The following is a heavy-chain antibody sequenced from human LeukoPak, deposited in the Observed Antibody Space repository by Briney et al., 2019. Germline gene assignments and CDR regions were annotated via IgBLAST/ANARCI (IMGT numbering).Heavy chain of an antibody. CDR2: IYTSGST. CDR1: GGSISTYY. D-gene: IGHD4-11*01. V-gene: IGHV4-4*09. CDR3: ATFYSNSLYFDY. Sequence: SDTLSLTCTVSGGSISTYYWSWIRQSPGKGLEWIGYIYTSGSTNYNPSLRSRVTISVDTSKNQLSLKLSSVTAADTAVYYCATFYSNSLYFDYWGQGTLVTVSS. J-gene: IGHJ4*02.